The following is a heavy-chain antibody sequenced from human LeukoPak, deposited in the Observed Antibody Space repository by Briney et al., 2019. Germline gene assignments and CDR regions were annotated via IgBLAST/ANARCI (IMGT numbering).Heavy chain of an antibody. CDR1: GYTFTGNY. J-gene: IGHJ4*02. V-gene: IGHV1-2*02. CDR3: VAVTYSNYDDFDY. CDR2: IYPNSGGT. D-gene: IGHD4-4*01. Sequence: ASVKVSCKASGYTFTGNYMHWVRQAPGQGLEWMGWIYPNSGGTKYALKFQGGVTMTRDTSISTAYLDLSSLTSDDTAVYFCVAVTYSNYDDFDYWGQGTLVTVSS.